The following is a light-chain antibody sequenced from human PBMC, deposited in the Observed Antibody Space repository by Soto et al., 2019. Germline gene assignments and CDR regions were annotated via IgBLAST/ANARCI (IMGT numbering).Light chain of an antibody. V-gene: IGLV2-23*01. CDR2: EGS. CDR1: SSDVGSYNL. CDR3: FSYAGSTTSYV. J-gene: IGLJ1*01. Sequence: SALTQPASVSGSPGQSITFSCTVASSDVGSYNLVSWYQQHPGKAPKFMIYEGSKRPSGVSNRFSGSQSGNTASLTISGLQAEDEADYYCFSYAGSTTSYVFGTGTKVTVL.